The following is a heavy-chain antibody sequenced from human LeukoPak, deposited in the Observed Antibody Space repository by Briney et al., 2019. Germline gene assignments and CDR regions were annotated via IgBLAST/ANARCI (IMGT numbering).Heavy chain of an antibody. D-gene: IGHD3-16*02. CDR3: AKGQDDYVWGSYRYWDAFDI. V-gene: IGHV3-30*18. CDR1: GFTFSSYG. CDR2: ISYDGSNK. J-gene: IGHJ3*02. Sequence: GGSLRLSCAASGFTFSSYGMHWVRQAPGKGLEWVAVISYDGSNKYYADSVKGRFTISRDNSKNTLYLQMNSLRAEDTAVYYCAKGQDDYVWGSYRYWDAFDIWGQGTMVTVSS.